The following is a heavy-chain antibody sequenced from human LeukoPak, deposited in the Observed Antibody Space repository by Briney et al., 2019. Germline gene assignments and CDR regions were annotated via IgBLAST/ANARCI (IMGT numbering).Heavy chain of an antibody. CDR1: GYTFTSYG. V-gene: IGHV1-18*01. J-gene: IGHJ3*02. CDR2: ISAYNGNT. CDR3: ARVLIGGYCSSTSCYLLDAFDI. Sequence: ASVTVSFKASGYTFTSYGISWVRQAPGQGLEWMGWISAYNGNTNYAQKLQGRVTMTTDTSTSTAYMELRSLRSDDTAVYYCARVLIGGYCSSTSCYLLDAFDIWGQGTMVTVSS. D-gene: IGHD2-2*01.